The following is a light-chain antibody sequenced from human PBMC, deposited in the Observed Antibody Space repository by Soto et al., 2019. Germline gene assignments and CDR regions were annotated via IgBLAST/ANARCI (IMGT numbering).Light chain of an antibody. CDR3: QQHSNWPRT. Sequence: EIVLTQSPGTQSLSPGERATLSCRASQSVSSSLAWYQQKPGQAPRLLIYYASNRATGIPARFSGSGSGTDFTLTISSLEPEDFAVYYCQQHSNWPRTFGQGTKVEIK. J-gene: IGKJ1*01. CDR2: YAS. V-gene: IGKV3-11*01. CDR1: QSVSSS.